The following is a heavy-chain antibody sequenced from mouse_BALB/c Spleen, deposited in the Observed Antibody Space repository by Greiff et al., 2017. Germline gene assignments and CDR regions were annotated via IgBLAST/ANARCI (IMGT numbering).Heavy chain of an antibody. V-gene: IGHV5-4*02. J-gene: IGHJ3*01. Sequence: EVKLMESGGGLVKPGGSLKLSCAASGFTFSDYYMYWVRQTPEKRLEWVATISDGGSYTYYPDSVKGRFTISRDNAKNNLYLQMSSLKSEDTAMYYCARAGYGNYGFAYWGQGTLVTVSA. CDR3: ARAGYGNYGFAY. CDR1: GFTFSDYY. D-gene: IGHD2-10*02. CDR2: ISDGGSYT.